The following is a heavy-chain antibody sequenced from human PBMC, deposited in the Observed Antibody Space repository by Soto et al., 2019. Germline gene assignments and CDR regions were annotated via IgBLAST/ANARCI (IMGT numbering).Heavy chain of an antibody. CDR2: ISNSGSVT. CDR3: AKDRVRSDY. J-gene: IGHJ4*02. Sequence: GGSLRLSCAASGFTFSNYGMSWVRQAPGKGLEWVSSISNSGSVTYYADSVKGRFTISRDNSKNTLYLQMSSLRAEDTALYYCAKDRVRSDYWGQGTLVTVSS. D-gene: IGHD3-3*01. V-gene: IGHV3-23*01. CDR1: GFTFSNYG.